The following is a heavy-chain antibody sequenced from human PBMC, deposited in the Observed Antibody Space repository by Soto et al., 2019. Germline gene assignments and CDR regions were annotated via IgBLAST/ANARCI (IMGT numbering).Heavy chain of an antibody. CDR1: GYTFTSYY. CDR3: ARDWASTQETWYGSGYYYYYMDV. J-gene: IGHJ6*03. V-gene: IGHV1-46*03. CDR2: INPSGGST. Sequence: ASVKVSCKASGYTFTSYYMHWVRQAPGQGLEWMGIINPSGGSTSYAQKFQGRVTMTRDTSTSTVYMELSSLRSEDTAVYYCARDWASTQETWYGSGYYYYYMDVWGKGTTVTVSS. D-gene: IGHD6-13*01.